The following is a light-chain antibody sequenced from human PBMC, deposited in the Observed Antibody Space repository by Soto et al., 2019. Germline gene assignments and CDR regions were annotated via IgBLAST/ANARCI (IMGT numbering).Light chain of an antibody. J-gene: IGKJ1*01. CDR3: QQYKSSSLP. V-gene: IGKV1-5*01. CDR2: EAS. CDR1: QGISNY. Sequence: DIQMTQSPSSLSASVGDRVTITCRASQGISNYLAWYQQKPGKVPKLLIYEASSLESGVPSRFSGSGSGTEITLTISGLQPDDFATYYCQQYKSSSLPVGQGSKLESK.